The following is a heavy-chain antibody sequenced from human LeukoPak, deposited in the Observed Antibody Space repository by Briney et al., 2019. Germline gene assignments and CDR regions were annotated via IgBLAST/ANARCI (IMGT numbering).Heavy chain of an antibody. J-gene: IGHJ3*02. V-gene: IGHV1-2*02. D-gene: IGHD6-19*01. CDR1: GYIFTAYY. CDR3: ARSYSSGWYGAFDI. Sequence: ASVKVSCKASGYIFTAYYMHWVRQAPGQGPEWMGWINPISGGSKYAQKFQGRVSMTRDTSISTAYMELSRLRSDDTAVYYCARSYSSGWYGAFDIWGQGTMVTVSS. CDR2: INPISGGS.